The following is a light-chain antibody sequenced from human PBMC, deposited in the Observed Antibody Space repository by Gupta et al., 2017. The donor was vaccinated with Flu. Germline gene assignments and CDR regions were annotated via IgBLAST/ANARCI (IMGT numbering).Light chain of an antibody. Sequence: DIQMTQSPSSLSASVGDRVTITCQASQDINNYLNWYQQRPGKAPKLLIYDASNFETGVPSRFSGSGSGTDFTLTISGLQPEDLATYYCQQYYDLPITFGQGTRLEIK. V-gene: IGKV1-33*01. CDR2: DAS. CDR3: QQYYDLPIT. J-gene: IGKJ5*01. CDR1: QDINNY.